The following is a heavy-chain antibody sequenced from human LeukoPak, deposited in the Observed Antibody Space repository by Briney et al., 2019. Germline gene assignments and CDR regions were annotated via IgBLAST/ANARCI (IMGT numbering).Heavy chain of an antibody. CDR3: ARGPRYIVVVPAAIRFDY. D-gene: IGHD2-2*02. J-gene: IGHJ4*02. V-gene: IGHV1-2*02. CDR1: GYTFTGYY. Sequence: ASVKVSCKASGYTFTGYYMHWVRQAPGQGLEWMGWINPNSGGTNYAQKFQGRVTMTRDTSISTAYMELSRLRSDATAVYYCARGPRYIVVVPAAIRFDYWGQGTLVTVSS. CDR2: INPNSGGT.